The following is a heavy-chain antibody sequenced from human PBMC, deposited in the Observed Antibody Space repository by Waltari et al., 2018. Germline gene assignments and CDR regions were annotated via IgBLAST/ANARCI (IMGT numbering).Heavy chain of an antibody. CDR3: ARGTGYGDCVSL. Sequence: QVQLQESGPGLVKPSETLSLTCTVSGGSISSYYWSWIRQPPGKGLEWIGYIYYSGRTNYNPSLKSRVTISVDTSKNQFSLKLSSVTAADTAVYYCARGTGYGDCVSLWGQGTLVTVSS. CDR1: GGSISSYY. CDR2: IYYSGRT. D-gene: IGHD4-17*01. V-gene: IGHV4-59*08. J-gene: IGHJ4*02.